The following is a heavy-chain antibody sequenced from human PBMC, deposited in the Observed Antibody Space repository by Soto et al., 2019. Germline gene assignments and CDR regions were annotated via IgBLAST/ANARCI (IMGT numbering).Heavy chain of an antibody. D-gene: IGHD3-22*01. Sequence: SETPSLTSTVSDASIGISYGILLRQPAGNRLEWIGYIHHSGSTNYNPSLKSRVSISVETYKNQFSLKLRSVTAADTAVYHCARGYFDSRGYSNTFDIWGQGTMVTGSS. CDR2: IHHSGST. CDR1: DASIGISY. CDR3: ARGYFDSRGYSNTFDI. V-gene: IGHV4-59*13. J-gene: IGHJ3*02.